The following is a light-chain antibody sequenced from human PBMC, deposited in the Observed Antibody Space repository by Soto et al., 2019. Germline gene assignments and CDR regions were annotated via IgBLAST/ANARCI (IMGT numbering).Light chain of an antibody. CDR2: GAS. J-gene: IGKJ5*01. CDR1: QDITTY. V-gene: IGKV3-20*01. CDR3: QQYGSSLIT. Sequence: EIVLTQSPATLSLSPGERATLSCRASQDITTYLAWYQQKPGQAPRLLIYGASSRATGIPDRFSGSGSGTDFTLTISRLEPEDFAVYYCQQYGSSLITFGQGTRLEIK.